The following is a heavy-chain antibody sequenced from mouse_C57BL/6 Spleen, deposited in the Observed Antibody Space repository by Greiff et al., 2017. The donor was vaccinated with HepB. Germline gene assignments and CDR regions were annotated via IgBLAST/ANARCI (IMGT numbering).Heavy chain of an antibody. V-gene: IGHV1-39*01. D-gene: IGHD2-1*01. Sequence: HLVESGPELVKPGASVKISCKASGYSFTDYNMNWVKQSNGKSLEWIGVINPNYGTTSYNQKFKGKATLTVDQSSSTAYMQLNSLTSEDSAVYYCARDGNYPYYAMDYWGQGTSVTVSS. CDR1: GYSFTDYN. CDR3: ARDGNYPYYAMDY. CDR2: INPNYGTT. J-gene: IGHJ4*01.